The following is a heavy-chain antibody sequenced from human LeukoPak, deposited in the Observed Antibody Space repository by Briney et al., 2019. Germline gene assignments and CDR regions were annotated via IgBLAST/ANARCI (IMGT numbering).Heavy chain of an antibody. V-gene: IGHV4-34*01. CDR2: INHSGST. Sequence: SETLSLTCAVYGGSFGGYYWSWIRQPLGKGREWIGEINHSGSTNYNASLKSRVTISVDTSKTQFSLQLSSVTAADTAVYYCARIYRGAQRTYYYYMDVWDKGTTVTVSS. CDR3: ARIYRGAQRTYYYYMDV. D-gene: IGHD1-14*01. J-gene: IGHJ6*03. CDR1: GGSFGGYY.